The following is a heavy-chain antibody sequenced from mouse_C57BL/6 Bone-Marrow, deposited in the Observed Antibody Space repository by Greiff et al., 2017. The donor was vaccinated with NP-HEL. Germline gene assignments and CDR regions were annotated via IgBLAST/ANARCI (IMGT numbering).Heavy chain of an antibody. Sequence: EVQVVESGGDLVKPGASLKLSCAASGFTFSNYCMSWVRQTPDKGLEWVATISTGGGYTYYPDSVKGRVTFTTDNAKNTPYMQMSSLKSEETAMYDCARPTVTTDALDYWGQGTSVTVSS. D-gene: IGHD2-2*01. J-gene: IGHJ4*01. CDR1: GFTFSNYC. CDR3: ARPTVTTDALDY. V-gene: IGHV5-6*01. CDR2: ISTGGGYT.